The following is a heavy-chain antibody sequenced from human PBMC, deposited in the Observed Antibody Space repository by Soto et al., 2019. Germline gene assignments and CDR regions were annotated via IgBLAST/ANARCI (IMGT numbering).Heavy chain of an antibody. J-gene: IGHJ4*02. CDR2: ISSSGVSS. CDR3: AKEANPSTVNQDYDS. CDR1: GFTFSSYA. D-gene: IGHD4-4*01. V-gene: IGHV3-23*01. Sequence: DVQLLETGGGLVQPGGSLRLSCATSGFTFSSYAMSWVRQAPGKGLEWVSAISSSGVSSYHADSVKGRFTISRDDSKNTLYLPMNSLRVEDTAIYYCAKEANPSTVNQDYDSWGQGTLVP.